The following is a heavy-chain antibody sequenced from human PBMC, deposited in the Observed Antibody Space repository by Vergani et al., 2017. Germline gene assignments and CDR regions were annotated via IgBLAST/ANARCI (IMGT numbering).Heavy chain of an antibody. CDR3: ARELVVLWFGELSPPDI. V-gene: IGHV3-30*01. CDR2: ISYDGSNK. J-gene: IGHJ3*02. Sequence: QVQLVESGGGVVQPGRSLRLSCAASGFTFSSYAMHWVRQAPGKGLEWVAVISYDGSNKYYADSVKGRFTISRDNSKNTLYLQMNSLRAEDTAVYYCARELVVLWFGELSPPDIWGQGTMVTVSS. CDR1: GFTFSSYA. D-gene: IGHD3-10*01.